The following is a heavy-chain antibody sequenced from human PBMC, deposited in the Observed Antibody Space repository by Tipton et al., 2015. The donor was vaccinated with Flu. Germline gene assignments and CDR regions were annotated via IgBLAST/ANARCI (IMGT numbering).Heavy chain of an antibody. CDR2: IYSGGST. CDR1: GFTVSSNY. Sequence: LVQSGGGLIQPGGSLRLSCAASGFTVSSNYMSWVRQAPGKGLEWVSVIYSGGSTYYADSVKGRFTISRDNSKNTLYLQINSLRAEDTAVYYCARIAAAGTRSGAFDIWGQGTMVTVSS. V-gene: IGHV3-53*01. CDR3: ARIAAAGTRSGAFDI. J-gene: IGHJ3*02. D-gene: IGHD6-13*01.